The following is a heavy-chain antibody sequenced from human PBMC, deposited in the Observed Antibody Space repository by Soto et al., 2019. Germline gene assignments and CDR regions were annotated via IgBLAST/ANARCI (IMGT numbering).Heavy chain of an antibody. Sequence: QVQLVESGGGVVQPGRSLRLSCAASGFTFSSYGMHWVRQAPGKGLEWVAVISYDGSNKYYADSVKGRFTISRDNSKNTLYLQMNSLRAEDTAVYSCAKGGYEGYGMDVWGQGTTVTVSS. CDR3: AKGGYEGYGMDV. D-gene: IGHD5-12*01. J-gene: IGHJ6*02. CDR2: ISYDGSNK. V-gene: IGHV3-30*18. CDR1: GFTFSSYG.